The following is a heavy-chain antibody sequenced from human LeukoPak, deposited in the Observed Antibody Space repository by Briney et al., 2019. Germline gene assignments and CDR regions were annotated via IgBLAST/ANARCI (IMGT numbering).Heavy chain of an antibody. J-gene: IGHJ4*02. CDR3: ASAWYYDSSGYFPDY. Sequence: ASVKVSCKASGYTFTSYYMHWVRQAPGQGLEWMGIINPSGGSTSYAQKFQGRVTMTRDTSTSTVYMELSSLRSEDTAVYYCASAWYYDSSGYFPDYWGQGTLVTVSS. CDR2: INPSGGST. CDR1: GYTFTSYY. D-gene: IGHD3-22*01. V-gene: IGHV1-46*01.